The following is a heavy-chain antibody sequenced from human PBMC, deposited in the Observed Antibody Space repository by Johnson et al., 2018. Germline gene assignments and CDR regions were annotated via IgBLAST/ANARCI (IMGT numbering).Heavy chain of an antibody. Sequence: QVQLQQWGAGLLKPSETLSLTCAVYGGSFSGYYWSWIRQPPGKGLEWIGEINHSGSTNYNPSLKSRVTISVDTSKNQFSLKLSSVTAADTALYYCARGPVTPRRYYYYCGMDVWGQGTTVTVSS. D-gene: IGHD4-11*01. CDR3: ARGPVTPRRYYYYCGMDV. CDR1: GGSFSGYY. CDR2: INHSGST. J-gene: IGHJ6*02. V-gene: IGHV4-34*01.